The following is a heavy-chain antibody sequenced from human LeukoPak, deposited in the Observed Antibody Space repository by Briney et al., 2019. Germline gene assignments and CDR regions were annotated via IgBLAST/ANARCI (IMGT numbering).Heavy chain of an antibody. Sequence: KPSQTLSLTCTVSGGSISSGDYYWSWIRQPPGKSLEWIGYIYYSGSTYYNPSLKSRVTISVDTSKNQFSLKLSSVTAADTAVYYCARVDGDYVWGSYRYSNWFDPWGQGTLVTVSS. D-gene: IGHD3-16*02. CDR1: GGSISSGDYY. CDR2: IYYSGST. CDR3: ARVDGDYVWGSYRYSNWFDP. V-gene: IGHV4-30-4*08. J-gene: IGHJ5*02.